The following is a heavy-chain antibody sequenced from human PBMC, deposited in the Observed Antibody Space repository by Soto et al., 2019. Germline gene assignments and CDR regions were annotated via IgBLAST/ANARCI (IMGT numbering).Heavy chain of an antibody. D-gene: IGHD6-13*01. CDR2: VYYTGTT. CDR1: GGSISSYF. CDR3: ARDLAAVPRAFDY. Sequence: SETLSLTCTVSGGSISSYFYIWVRQPPGKGLEWIGSVYYTGTTDHNPSLKSRVTISVDTSKTQFSLNLRSVTAADTAVYYCARDLAAVPRAFDYWGRGTLVTVSS. J-gene: IGHJ4*02. V-gene: IGHV4-59*01.